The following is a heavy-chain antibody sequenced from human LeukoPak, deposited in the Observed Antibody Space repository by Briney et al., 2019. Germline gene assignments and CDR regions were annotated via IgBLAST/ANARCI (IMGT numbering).Heavy chain of an antibody. CDR1: GFTSSNYW. CDR3: ARQRSGTYNFDF. D-gene: IGHD1-26*01. J-gene: IGHJ4*02. V-gene: IGHV3-7*01. Sequence: GGSLRLSCAASGFTSSNYWMTWVRQAPGKGLEWVANIKEDGTEKHYVDSVKGRFTISRDNAKNSLILQMSSLRAEDTAIYSCARQRSGTYNFDFWGQGTLVTVSS. CDR2: IKEDGTEK.